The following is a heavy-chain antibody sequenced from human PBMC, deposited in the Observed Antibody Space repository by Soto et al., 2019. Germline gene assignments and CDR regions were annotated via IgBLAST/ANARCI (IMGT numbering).Heavy chain of an antibody. Sequence: QVQLQESGPRLVKPSQTLSLTCTVSGGSISSAGYYWSWIRQHPGKGLEWIGYIYYRGSTNYNPYLKSRVTMSVDTSRNQFSLRLSSVTAADTAMYYCARGEGGSYPLTYLDNWGQGILVTVSS. CDR2: IYYRGST. D-gene: IGHD1-26*01. CDR1: GGSISSAGYY. V-gene: IGHV4-31*03. J-gene: IGHJ4*02. CDR3: ARGEGGSYPLTYLDN.